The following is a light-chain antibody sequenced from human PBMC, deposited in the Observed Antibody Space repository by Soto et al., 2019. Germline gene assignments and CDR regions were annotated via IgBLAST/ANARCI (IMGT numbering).Light chain of an antibody. CDR3: SSYRTGSVI. J-gene: IGLJ2*01. CDR1: SNDVGGYNY. CDR2: NFN. Sequence: QSALTQPASVYGSPGQSITISCTGTSNDVGGYNYVSWYQEHPGKTPRLIIYNFNTRPSGVSNRFSGSKSGNTASLTISGLQAEDEADYYCSSYRTGSVIFGGGTKLTVL. V-gene: IGLV2-14*03.